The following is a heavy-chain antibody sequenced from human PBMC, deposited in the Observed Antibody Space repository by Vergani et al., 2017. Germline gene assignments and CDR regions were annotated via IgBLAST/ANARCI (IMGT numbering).Heavy chain of an antibody. D-gene: IGHD3-10*01. J-gene: IGHJ6*03. V-gene: IGHV1-69*14. CDR1: GGTFSSYA. CDR2: IIPIFGTA. Sequence: QVQLVQSGAEVKKPGSSVKVSCKASGGTFSSYAISWVRQAPGQGLEWMGRIIPIFGTANYAQKFQGRVTITAAKSTSTAYMELSSLRSEDTAVYYCARVRGSGRFYYYYYMDVWGKGTTVTVSS. CDR3: ARVRGSGRFYYYYYMDV.